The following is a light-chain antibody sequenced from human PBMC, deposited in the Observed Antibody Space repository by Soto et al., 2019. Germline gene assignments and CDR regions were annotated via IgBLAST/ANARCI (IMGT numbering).Light chain of an antibody. CDR2: DTS. V-gene: IGLV7-46*01. J-gene: IGLJ2*01. CDR1: TGADTSGHY. CDR3: FLSYNGVLVV. Sequence: QAVVTQEPSLTVSPGGTVTLTCGSNTGADTSGHYPYWIQQKPGQAPRTLIYDTSKKHSWTPARFSGSLLGGKAALTLSGAQPEDEADYYCFLSYNGVLVVFGGGTKLTVL.